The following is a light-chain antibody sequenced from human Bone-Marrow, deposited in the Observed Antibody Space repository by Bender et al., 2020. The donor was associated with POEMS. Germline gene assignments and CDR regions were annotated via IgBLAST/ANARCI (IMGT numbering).Light chain of an antibody. Sequence: QSVLTQPPSASGTPGQRVTISCSGGSSNIVAHAVNWYQHLPGTNTTLLIYSSHRRPSEVPDRFSGSRSGTSASLAISGLQSEDEADYYGAGWDDSLDGWVFGGGTKLTVL. CDR3: AGWDDSLDGWV. CDR2: SSH. V-gene: IGLV1-44*01. CDR1: SSNIVAHA. J-gene: IGLJ3*02.